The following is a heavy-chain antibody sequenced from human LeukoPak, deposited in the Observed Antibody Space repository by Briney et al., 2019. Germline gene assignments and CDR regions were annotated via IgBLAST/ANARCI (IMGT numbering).Heavy chain of an antibody. D-gene: IGHD3-16*02. J-gene: IGHJ4*02. CDR3: ASLPPSDYDYVWGSYRSYYFDY. Sequence: PGGSLRLSCAASGFTFSSYGMSWVRQAPGKGLEWVSAISGSGGSTYYADSVRGRFTISRDNSKNTLYLQMNSLRAEDTAVYYCASLPPSDYDYVWGSYRSYYFDYWGQGTLVTVSS. CDR1: GFTFSSYG. V-gene: IGHV3-23*01. CDR2: ISGSGGST.